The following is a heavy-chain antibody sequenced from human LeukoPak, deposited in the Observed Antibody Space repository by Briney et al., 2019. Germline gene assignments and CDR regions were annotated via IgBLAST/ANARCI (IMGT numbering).Heavy chain of an antibody. CDR1: GASINDHY. Sequence: SGTLTLTCTVSGASINDHYWSWIRQPAGKGLEWIGRVNPSGVTNYNASLKCRITMSVETSNNQFALSLTCVTAADTALYYCAREVSWYGEVLYFDSWGQGTLVTVSS. CDR2: VNPSGVT. D-gene: IGHD6-13*01. CDR3: AREVSWYGEVLYFDS. J-gene: IGHJ4*02. V-gene: IGHV4-4*07.